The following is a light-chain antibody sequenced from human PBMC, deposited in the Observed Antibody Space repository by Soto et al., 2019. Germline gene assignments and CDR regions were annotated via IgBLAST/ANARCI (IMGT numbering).Light chain of an antibody. CDR3: SSYTSSSTL. CDR2: EVS. CDR1: SSDVGGYKF. V-gene: IGLV2-14*01. Sequence: QSALTQPASVSASPGQSITISCTGTSSDVGGYKFVSWYQHHPGKAPKLMIYEVSDRPSGISSRFSGSKSGNTASLTISGLQTEDEADYYCSSYTSSSTLFGTGTKVTVL. J-gene: IGLJ1*01.